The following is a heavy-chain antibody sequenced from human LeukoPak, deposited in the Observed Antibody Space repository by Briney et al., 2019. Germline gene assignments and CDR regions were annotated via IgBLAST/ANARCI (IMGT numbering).Heavy chain of an antibody. CDR1: GGTFISYA. V-gene: IGHV1-69*05. CDR3: ASWLSGLRAFDY. CDR2: IIPLFGTA. Sequence: SLKVSCKASGGTFISYAISWVRQAPGQGLEWIGRIIPLFGTANYAQKFQGRATITTDEATSTAYMELSSLRSEDTAVYYCASWLSGLRAFDYWGQGTLVTVSS. D-gene: IGHD5-12*01. J-gene: IGHJ4*02.